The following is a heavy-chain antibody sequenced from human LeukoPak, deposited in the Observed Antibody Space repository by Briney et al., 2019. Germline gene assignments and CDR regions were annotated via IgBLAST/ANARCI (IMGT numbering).Heavy chain of an antibody. V-gene: IGHV3-7*01. Sequence: GGSLRLSCAASGFTFRSYWMSWVRQAPGKGLEWVGNIQPDGSEGYPVDSVKGRFTISRDNARNSLFLQMNSLRVEDTAVYYCASQSYARFDPWGQGTLVTVSS. CDR1: GFTFRSYW. CDR2: IQPDGSEG. D-gene: IGHD3-16*01. J-gene: IGHJ5*02. CDR3: ASQSYARFDP.